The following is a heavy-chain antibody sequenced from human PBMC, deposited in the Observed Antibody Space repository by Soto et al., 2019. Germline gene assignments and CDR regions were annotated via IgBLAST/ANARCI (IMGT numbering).Heavy chain of an antibody. CDR3: ARPSSIADYYGMDV. CDR2: IYYSGST. D-gene: IGHD6-13*01. V-gene: IGHV4-39*01. Sequence: SETLSLTCTVSGGSISSSSYYWGWIRQPPGKGLEWIGSIYYSGSTYYSPSLKSRVTISVDTSKNQFSLKLSSVTAADTAVYYCARPSSIADYYGMDVWGQGTTVTVSS. CDR1: GGSISSSSYY. J-gene: IGHJ6*02.